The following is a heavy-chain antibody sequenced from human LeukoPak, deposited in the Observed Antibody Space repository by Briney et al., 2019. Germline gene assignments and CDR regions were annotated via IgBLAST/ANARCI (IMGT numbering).Heavy chain of an antibody. CDR2: IRSKAYGGTI. J-gene: IGHJ4*02. V-gene: IGHV3-49*04. CDR1: GFIFGDYA. Sequence: GGSLRLSCTASGFIFGDYAMTWVRRAPGKGLEWVGFIRSKAYGGTIEYAASVKGRFIISRDDSKSSAYLQMNSLKTEDTAVYYCIRGRVHLDYWGQGTLVTVSS. CDR3: IRGRVHLDY.